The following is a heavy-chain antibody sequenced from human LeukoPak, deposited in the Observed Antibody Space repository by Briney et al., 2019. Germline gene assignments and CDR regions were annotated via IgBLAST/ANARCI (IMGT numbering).Heavy chain of an antibody. Sequence: GGSLRLSCAASGFTFSSYAMHWVRQAPGKGLEWVAVISYDGSNKYYADSVKGRFTISRDNSKNTLYLQMNSLRAEDTAVYYCARPMTTVTIGGPWGQGTLVTVSS. CDR3: ARPMTTVTIGGP. V-gene: IGHV3-30-3*01. D-gene: IGHD4-17*01. J-gene: IGHJ4*02. CDR1: GFTFSSYA. CDR2: ISYDGSNK.